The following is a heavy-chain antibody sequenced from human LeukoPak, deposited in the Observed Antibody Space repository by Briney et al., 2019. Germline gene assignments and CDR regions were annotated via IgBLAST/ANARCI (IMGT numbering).Heavy chain of an antibody. CDR2: MNPKSGST. CDR1: GYTFINYD. D-gene: IGHD4-17*01. V-gene: IGHV1-8*01. J-gene: IGHJ5*02. Sequence: ASVKVSCKASGYTFINYDINWVRQATGQGLEWMGWMNPKSGSTGYAQKFQGRVTMTRDTSISTAYMELSSLRSEDTAVYYCARGPRDYDESIRYNWFDPWGQGTLLTVSS. CDR3: ARGPRDYDESIRYNWFDP.